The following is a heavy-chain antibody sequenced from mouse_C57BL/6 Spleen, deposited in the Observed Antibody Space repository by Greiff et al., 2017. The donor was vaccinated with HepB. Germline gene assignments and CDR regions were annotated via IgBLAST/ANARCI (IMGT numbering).Heavy chain of an antibody. CDR2: INPNYGTT. CDR3: ERDYGSSSPWFAY. Sequence: VQLKESGPELVKPGASVKISCKASGYSFTDYNMNWVKQSNGKSLEWIGVINPNYGTTSYNQKFKGKATLTVDQSSSTAYMQLNSLTSEDSAVYYCERDYGSSSPWFAYWGQGTLVTVSA. D-gene: IGHD1-1*01. V-gene: IGHV1-39*01. CDR1: GYSFTDYN. J-gene: IGHJ3*01.